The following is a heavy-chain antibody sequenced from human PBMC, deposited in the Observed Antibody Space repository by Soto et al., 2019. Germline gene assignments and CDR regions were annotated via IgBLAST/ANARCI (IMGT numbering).Heavy chain of an antibody. D-gene: IGHD3-22*01. Sequence: PGGSLRLSCAASGFTFSSYAMSWVRQAPGKGLEWVSAISGSGGSTYYADSVKGRFTISRDNSKNTLYLQMNSLRAEDTAVYYCAKTLYYYDSSGYLLDYWGQGTLVTVSS. CDR2: ISGSGGST. J-gene: IGHJ4*02. CDR1: GFTFSSYA. V-gene: IGHV3-23*01. CDR3: AKTLYYYDSSGYLLDY.